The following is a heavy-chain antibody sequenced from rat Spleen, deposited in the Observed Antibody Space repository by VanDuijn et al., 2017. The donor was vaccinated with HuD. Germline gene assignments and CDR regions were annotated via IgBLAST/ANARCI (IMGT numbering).Heavy chain of an antibody. CDR3: TRDGGYNFEY. CDR2: ISSGGST. V-gene: IGHV2S12*01. D-gene: IGHD4-3*01. Sequence: QVQLKESGPGLVQPSQTLSLTCTVSGFSLTSNGVSWVRQPPGKGLEWIAAISSGGSTYYNSALKSRLSMSRDTSKSQVFLKMNSLQTEDTAIYVCTRDGGYNFEYWGQGVMVTVSS. J-gene: IGHJ2*01. CDR1: GFSLTSNG.